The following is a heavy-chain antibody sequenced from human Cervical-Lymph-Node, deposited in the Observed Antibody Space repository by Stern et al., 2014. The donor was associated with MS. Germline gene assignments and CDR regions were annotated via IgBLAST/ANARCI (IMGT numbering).Heavy chain of an antibody. D-gene: IGHD3-10*01. Sequence: QVQLQESGPGLVKPSETLSLTCNVSGGSISGYYWTWIRQSPGRGLAWLGFVFFSETTKYSPSLKSRVAISVDTFKNQFSLKLKSVTAADTAVYYCARDASSHYYDSGSSFDYWGQGTLVTVSS. J-gene: IGHJ4*02. V-gene: IGHV4-59*13. CDR3: ARDASSHYYDSGSSFDY. CDR2: VFFSETT. CDR1: GGSISGYY.